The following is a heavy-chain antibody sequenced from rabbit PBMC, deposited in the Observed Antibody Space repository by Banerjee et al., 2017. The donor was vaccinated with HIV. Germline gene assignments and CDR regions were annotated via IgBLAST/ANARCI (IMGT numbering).Heavy chain of an antibody. J-gene: IGHJ2*01. V-gene: IGHV1S7*01. CDR1: GFSLSNNY. D-gene: IGHD7-1*01. CDR2: IDTVFGST. CDR3: ARGGGGYAGYGHGDDAFDP. Sequence: QSLQESGGGLFQPGGSLALTCKASGFSLSNNYVMCWVRQAPGKGLEWIGYIDTVFGSTYYATWVNGRFTISSHNAQNTLYLQLNSLTVADTAAYFCARGGGGYAGYGHGDDAFDPWGPGTLVTVS.